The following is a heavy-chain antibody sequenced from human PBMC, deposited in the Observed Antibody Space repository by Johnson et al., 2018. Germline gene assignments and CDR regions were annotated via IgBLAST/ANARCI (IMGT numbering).Heavy chain of an antibody. J-gene: IGHJ6*02. CDR2: ISWNSGSI. CDR3: ARDHGYYYYGMDV. CDR1: GFTFDDYA. V-gene: IGHV3-9*01. Sequence: VQLVQSGGGLVQPGRSLRLSCAASGFTFDDYAMHWVRQAPGKGLEWVSGISWNSGSIGYADSVKGRFTISRDNARNSLYLQMNSLRAGETAVYYCARDHGYYYYGMDVWGQGTTVTVSS.